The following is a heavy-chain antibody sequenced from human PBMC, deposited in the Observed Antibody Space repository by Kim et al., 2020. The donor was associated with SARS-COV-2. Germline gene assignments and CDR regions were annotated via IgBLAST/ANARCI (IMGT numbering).Heavy chain of an antibody. D-gene: IGHD3-10*01. Sequence: SETLSLTCTVSGGSISNYYWNWIRQPTGKGLEWIGRIYSSGSTSYNPSLKSRVTMSVDTSKNQLSLNLSSVTAADTAVYYCARQDAGTPLDSWGQGTMVTVSS. CDR1: GGSISNYY. J-gene: IGHJ3*01. CDR3: ARQDAGTPLDS. CDR2: IYSSGST. V-gene: IGHV4-4*07.